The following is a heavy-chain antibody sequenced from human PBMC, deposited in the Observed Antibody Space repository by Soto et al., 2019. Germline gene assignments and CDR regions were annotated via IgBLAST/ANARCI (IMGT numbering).Heavy chain of an antibody. Sequence: QVQLVQSGAEVKKPGSSVKVSCKASGGTFSSYAISWVRQAPGQGLEWMGGIIPIFGTANYAQKFQGRVTITADESTSTAYMELSSLRSEDTAVYYCARDLVYAIPGYYYGMDVWGQGTTVTVSS. CDR1: GGTFSSYA. CDR3: ARDLVYAIPGYYYGMDV. J-gene: IGHJ6*02. CDR2: IIPIFGTA. D-gene: IGHD2-8*01. V-gene: IGHV1-69*12.